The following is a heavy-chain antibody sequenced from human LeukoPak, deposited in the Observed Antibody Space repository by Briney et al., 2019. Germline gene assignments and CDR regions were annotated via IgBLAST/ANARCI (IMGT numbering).Heavy chain of an antibody. Sequence: GGSLRLSCAASGFTFSNYEMNWVRQAPGKGLEWVSCISHRDYSVSYADSVKGRFTISRDNAKDSLYLQMNSLRAEDTAVYFCARSYGSGSPTFDYWGQGTLVSVSS. V-gene: IGHV3-48*03. J-gene: IGHJ4*02. CDR2: ISHRDYSV. CDR1: GFTFSNYE. CDR3: ARSYGSGSPTFDY. D-gene: IGHD3-10*01.